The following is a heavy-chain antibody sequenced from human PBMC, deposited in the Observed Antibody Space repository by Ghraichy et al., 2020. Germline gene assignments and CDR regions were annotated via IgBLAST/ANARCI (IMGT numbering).Heavy chain of an antibody. D-gene: IGHD3-22*01. CDR3: ARLTYYYDSSGYYFDY. J-gene: IGHJ4*02. CDR1: GGSISSYY. V-gene: IGHV4-59*08. CDR2: IYYSGST. Sequence: SETLSLTCTVSGGSISSYYWSWIRQPPGKGLEWIGYIYYSGSTNYNPSLKSRITISVDTSKNQFSLKLSSVTAADTAVYYCARLTYYYDSSGYYFDYWGQGTLVTVSS.